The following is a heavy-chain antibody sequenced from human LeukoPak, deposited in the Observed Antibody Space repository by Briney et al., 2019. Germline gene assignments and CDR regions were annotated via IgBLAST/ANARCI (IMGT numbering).Heavy chain of an antibody. J-gene: IGHJ3*01. CDR2: ISYDGSNE. Sequence: GGSLRLSCAASGFIFSSYTVHWVRQAPGKGLEWVALISYDGSNEYSADSVKGRFTISRDNSKNTLYLRMDSLRAEDTAVYYCAREHYYDTSGYYRDFDVWGQGTLVTVSS. V-gene: IGHV3-30-3*01. CDR1: GFIFSSYT. CDR3: AREHYYDTSGYYRDFDV. D-gene: IGHD3-22*01.